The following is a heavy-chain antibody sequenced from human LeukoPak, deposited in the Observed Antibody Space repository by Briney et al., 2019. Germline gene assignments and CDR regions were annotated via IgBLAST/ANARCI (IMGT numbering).Heavy chain of an antibody. V-gene: IGHV3-23*01. CDR1: GFTFSSYA. J-gene: IGHJ6*02. Sequence: GGSLRLSCAASGFTFSSYAMSWVRQAPGKGLEWASAISGSGGSTYYADSVKGRFTISRDNSKNTLYLQMNSLRAEDTAVYYCAKQGYCSSTSCSNYYYGMDVWGQGTTVTVSS. CDR3: AKQGYCSSTSCSNYYYGMDV. D-gene: IGHD2-2*01. CDR2: ISGSGGST.